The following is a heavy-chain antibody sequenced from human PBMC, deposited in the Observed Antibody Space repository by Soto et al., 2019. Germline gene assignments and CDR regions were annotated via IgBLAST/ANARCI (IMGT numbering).Heavy chain of an antibody. V-gene: IGHV3-23*01. J-gene: IGHJ5*02. CDR3: ANKFFSGSGSYRGWFDP. CDR1: GFTFSSYA. Sequence: GRSLRLSCAASGFTFSSYAMNCVRQAPGKGLEWVSIISGSGDSTYYADSVKGRFTISRDNTKNTLYLQMNSLRAEDTAVYYCANKFFSGSGSYRGWFDPWGQGTLVTVSS. D-gene: IGHD3-10*01. CDR2: ISGSGDST.